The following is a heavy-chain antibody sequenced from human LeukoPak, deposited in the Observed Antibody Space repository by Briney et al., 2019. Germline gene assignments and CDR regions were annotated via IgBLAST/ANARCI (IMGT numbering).Heavy chain of an antibody. CDR3: AREDFYYFDSSGYYLY. D-gene: IGHD3-22*01. V-gene: IGHV4-30-4*01. J-gene: IGHJ4*02. CDR2: IYYSGST. Sequence: SQTLSLTCTVSGGSISSGDYYWSWIRQPPGKGLEWTGYIYYSGSTYYNPSLKSRVTISVDTSKNQFSLKLSSVTAADTAVYYCAREDFYYFDSSGYYLYWGQGTLATVSS. CDR1: GGSISSGDYY.